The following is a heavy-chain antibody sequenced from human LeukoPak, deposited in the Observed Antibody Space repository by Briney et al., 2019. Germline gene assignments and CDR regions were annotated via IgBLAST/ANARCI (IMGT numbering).Heavy chain of an antibody. CDR3: SRHGYYYYTSGYFGY. CDR1: GGSISSSFYY. J-gene: IGHJ4*02. V-gene: IGHV4-39*01. CDR2: TYYSGTT. D-gene: IGHD3-22*01. Sequence: SETLSLTCTVSGGSISSSFYYWGWLRQPPGKGLEWIGSTYYSGTTYYKPSLKSRVSVSVDTSKNQLSLNLTSVTAADTALYYCSRHGYYYYTSGYFGYWGQGILVTVSS.